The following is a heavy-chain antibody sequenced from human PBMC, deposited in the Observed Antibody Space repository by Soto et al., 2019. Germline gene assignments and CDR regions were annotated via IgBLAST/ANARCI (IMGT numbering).Heavy chain of an antibody. CDR3: GRLPRMVATLYYFDF. J-gene: IGHJ4*02. CDR1: GGTFSNYA. D-gene: IGHD5-12*01. V-gene: IGHV1-69*13. Sequence: SVKVSCKASGGTFSNYAISWVRQAPGQGLEWMGGIRPMFGTTNYAQKFQGRLTITADESTTTAYMELSSLKASDTAMYYCGRLPRMVATLYYFDFWGQGTRVTVSS. CDR2: IRPMFGTT.